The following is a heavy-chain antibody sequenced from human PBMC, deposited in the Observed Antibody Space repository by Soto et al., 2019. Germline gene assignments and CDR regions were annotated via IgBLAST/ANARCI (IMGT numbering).Heavy chain of an antibody. CDR1: GFTFSSYG. CDR3: ARDTTITTGGMDV. Sequence: VGSLRLSCAASGFTFSSYGMHWVSQAPGKGLEWVAVIWYDGSNKYYADSVKGRFTISRDNSKNTLYLQMNSLRAEDTAVYYCARDTTITTGGMDVWGQGTTVTVSS. CDR2: IWYDGSNK. D-gene: IGHD4-4*01. J-gene: IGHJ6*02. V-gene: IGHV3-33*01.